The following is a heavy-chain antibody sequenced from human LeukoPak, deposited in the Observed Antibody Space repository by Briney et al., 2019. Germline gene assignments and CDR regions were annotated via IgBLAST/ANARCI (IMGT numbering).Heavy chain of an antibody. V-gene: IGHV3-48*04. CDR1: GFSFSSYS. J-gene: IGHJ4*02. CDR3: ARVRTAYYPDY. Sequence: GGSLRLSCAASGFSFSSYSMNWVRQAPGKGLEWVSFISSSGSTKSYADSVKGRFIISRDNAKNSLSLQMNSLRAEDTAVYYCARVRTAYYPDYWGQGTLVTVSS. D-gene: IGHD3/OR15-3a*01. CDR2: ISSSGSTK.